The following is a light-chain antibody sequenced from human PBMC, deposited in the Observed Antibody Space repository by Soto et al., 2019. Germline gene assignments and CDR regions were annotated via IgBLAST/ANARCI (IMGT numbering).Light chain of an antibody. CDR1: QSVSTN. CDR2: GAS. Sequence: ERVMTQSPASLSVSPGERATLSCRASQSVSTNLAWYQQKPGQAPRLLMYGASTRATGIPARFSGSGSGTEFTLTISSLQSEDFGVYYCHQYNNWPQTFGGGTKVEMK. CDR3: HQYNNWPQT. V-gene: IGKV3-15*01. J-gene: IGKJ4*01.